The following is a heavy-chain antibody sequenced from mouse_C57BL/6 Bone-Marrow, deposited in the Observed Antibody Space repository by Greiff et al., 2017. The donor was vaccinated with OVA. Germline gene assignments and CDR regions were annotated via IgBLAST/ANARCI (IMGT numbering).Heavy chain of an antibody. V-gene: IGHV1-22*01. Sequence: VQLQQSGPELVKPGASVKMSCKASGYTFTDYNMHWVKQSHGKSLEWIGYINPNNGGTSYNQKFKGKATLTVNKSSSTAYMELRSLTSEDSAVYYCAKEDFFYYYAMDYWGQGTSVTVSS. CDR3: AKEDFFYYYAMDY. CDR2: INPNNGGT. J-gene: IGHJ4*01. CDR1: GYTFTDYN.